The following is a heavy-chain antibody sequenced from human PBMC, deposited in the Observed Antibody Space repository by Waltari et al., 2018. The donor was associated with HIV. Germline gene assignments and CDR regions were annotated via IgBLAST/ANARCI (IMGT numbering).Heavy chain of an antibody. D-gene: IGHD5-18*01. Sequence: QIPLKESGPTLVKPTQTLTLTCTFSGFSLSTSGVGVGWIRQPPGKALEWLALIYWNDDKRYSPSLKSRLTITKDTSKNQVVLTMTNMDPVDTATYYCAHRRGYSYGYRSKVWDWFDPWGQGTLVTVSS. CDR1: GFSLSTSGVG. V-gene: IGHV2-5*01. J-gene: IGHJ5*02. CDR2: IYWNDDK. CDR3: AHRRGYSYGYRSKVWDWFDP.